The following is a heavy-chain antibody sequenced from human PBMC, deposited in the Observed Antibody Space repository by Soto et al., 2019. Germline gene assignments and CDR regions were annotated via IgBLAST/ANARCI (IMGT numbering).Heavy chain of an antibody. CDR2: ISPSSSYM. D-gene: IGHD3-22*01. J-gene: IGHJ5*02. Sequence: GGSLRLSCAASGFTFSSYNMNWVRQSPGKGLEWVASISPSSSYMYHADSVKGRFTISRDNDKKSLYLQMNNLRAEDTAVYYCVRDENYDRPPSWGQGTLVPVSS. CDR3: VRDENYDRPPS. CDR1: GFTFSSYN. V-gene: IGHV3-21*01.